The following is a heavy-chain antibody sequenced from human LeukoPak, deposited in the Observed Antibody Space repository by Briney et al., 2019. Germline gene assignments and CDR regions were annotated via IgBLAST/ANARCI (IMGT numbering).Heavy chain of an antibody. CDR3: AKGGSLAPFDY. CDR2: ISWNSGSI. D-gene: IGHD5-12*01. V-gene: IGHV3-9*03. J-gene: IGHJ4*02. Sequence: SLRLSCAASGFTFDDYAMHWVRQAPGKGLEWVSGISWNSGSIGYADSVKGRFTISRDNAKNSLYLQMNSLRAEDMALYYCAKGGSLAPFDYWGQGTLVTVSS. CDR1: GFTFDDYA.